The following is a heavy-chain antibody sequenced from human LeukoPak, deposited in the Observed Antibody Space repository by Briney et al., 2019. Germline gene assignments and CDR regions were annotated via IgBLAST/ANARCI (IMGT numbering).Heavy chain of an antibody. D-gene: IGHD3-10*01. V-gene: IGHV3-30-3*01. CDR3: ARDTSELYAFDI. Sequence: GGSLRLSCAASGFTFSSYAMHWVRQAPGKGLEWVAVISYDGNNKYYADSVKGRFTISRDNSKNTLYLQMNSLRAEDTAVYYCARDTSELYAFDIWGQGTMVTVSS. CDR2: ISYDGNNK. J-gene: IGHJ3*02. CDR1: GFTFSSYA.